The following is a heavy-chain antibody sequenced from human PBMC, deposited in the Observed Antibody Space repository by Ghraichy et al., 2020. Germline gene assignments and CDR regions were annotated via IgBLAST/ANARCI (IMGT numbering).Heavy chain of an antibody. CDR3: ATLAYCGGDCYSIFDY. CDR1: GGSISSSSYY. V-gene: IGHV4-39*01. D-gene: IGHD2-21*01. Sequence: SETLSLTCTVSGGSISSSSYYWGWIRQPPGKGLEWIGSIYYGGSTYYNPSLKSRVTISVDTSKNQFSLKLSSVTAADTAVYYCATLAYCGGDCYSIFDYWGQGTLVTVSS. CDR2: IYYGGST. J-gene: IGHJ4*02.